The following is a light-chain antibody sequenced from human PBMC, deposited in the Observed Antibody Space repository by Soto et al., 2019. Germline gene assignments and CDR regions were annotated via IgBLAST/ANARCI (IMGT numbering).Light chain of an antibody. J-gene: IGKJ4*01. CDR2: GAS. CDR3: QQYNNWPLT. V-gene: IGKV3-15*01. CDR1: QSVSSD. Sequence: EIVLTQSPATLSVAPGERATLSCRASQSVSSDLVWFQQKPGQAPRLLMYGASTRATGIPARFSGRGSGTEFTLTISSLQSEDFALYHCQQYNNWPLTFGGGTKVEIK.